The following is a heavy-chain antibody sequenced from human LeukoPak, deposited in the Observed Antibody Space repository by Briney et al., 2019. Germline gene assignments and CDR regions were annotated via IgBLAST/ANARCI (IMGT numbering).Heavy chain of an antibody. J-gene: IGHJ4*02. Sequence: GGSLRLSCAASGFTFSNYALTWVRQAPGKGLEWVSTITGSGNDAYYADSVKGRFTISRDNSKNMLYLQMNSLRAEDTAVYYCAKGATGLRIVGDDWGQGTLVTVSS. CDR3: AKGATGLRIVGDD. V-gene: IGHV3-23*01. CDR2: ITGSGNDA. D-gene: IGHD2-15*01. CDR1: GFTFSNYA.